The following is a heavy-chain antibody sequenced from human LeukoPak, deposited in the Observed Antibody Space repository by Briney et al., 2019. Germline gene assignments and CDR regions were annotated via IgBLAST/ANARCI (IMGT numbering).Heavy chain of an antibody. CDR3: ARGVRGVIRVAFDI. CDR1: GGSISSGGYY. D-gene: IGHD3-10*01. CDR2: IYYSGST. J-gene: IGHJ3*02. Sequence: PSETLSLTCTVSGGSISSGGYYWSWIRQHPGKGLEWIGYIYYSGSTYYNPSLKSRVTISVDTSKNQFSLKLSSVTAADTAVYYCARGVRGVIRVAFDIWGQGTMVTVSS. V-gene: IGHV4-31*03.